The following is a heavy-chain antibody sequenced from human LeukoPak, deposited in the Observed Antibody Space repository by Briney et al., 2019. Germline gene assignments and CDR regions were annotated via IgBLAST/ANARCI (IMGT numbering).Heavy chain of an antibody. CDR3: ARDALGSGSQY. CDR1: GGTFSSYA. Sequence: GASVKVSCKASGGTFSSYAISWVRQAPGQGLEWMGGIIPIFGTANYARKFQGRVTITADKSTSTAYMELSSLRSEDTAVYYCARDALGSGSQYWGQGTLVTVSS. CDR2: IIPIFGTA. D-gene: IGHD3-10*01. J-gene: IGHJ4*02. V-gene: IGHV1-69*06.